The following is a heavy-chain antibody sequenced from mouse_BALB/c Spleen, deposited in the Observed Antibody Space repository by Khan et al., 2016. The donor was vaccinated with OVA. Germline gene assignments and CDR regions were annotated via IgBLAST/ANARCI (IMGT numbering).Heavy chain of an antibody. CDR1: GFSLTNYG. CDR2: IWSDGST. CDR3: ARQPYYHYNIMDY. V-gene: IGHV2-6-1*01. J-gene: IGHJ4*01. D-gene: IGHD2-10*01. Sequence: VQLQESGPGLVAPSQSLSITCTISGFSLTNYGVHWVRQPPGKGLEWLVVIWSDGSTTYNSALKSRLTITKDNSKSHVFLKMNSLQTVDTAMYFCARQPYYHYNIMDYWGQGTSVTVSS.